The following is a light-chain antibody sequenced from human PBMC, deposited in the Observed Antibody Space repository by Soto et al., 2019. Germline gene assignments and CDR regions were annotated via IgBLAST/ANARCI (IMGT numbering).Light chain of an antibody. CDR3: SSYTSSSSYV. J-gene: IGLJ1*01. CDR1: SSEVGGYKY. V-gene: IGLV2-14*01. Sequence: QSVLTQPASVSGSPGQSIAISCTGTSSEVGGYKYVSWYQQYPGKAPKLMIYDVSNRPSGVSDRFSGSKSGNTVSLSISGLQSEDEADYYCSSYTSSSSYVFGTGTKATVL. CDR2: DVS.